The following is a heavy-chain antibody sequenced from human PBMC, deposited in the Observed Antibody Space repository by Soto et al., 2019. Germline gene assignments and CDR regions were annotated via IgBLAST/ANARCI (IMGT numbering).Heavy chain of an antibody. CDR2: IDPSDSQT. CDR3: ARQIYDSDTGPNFQYYFDS. D-gene: IGHD3-22*01. V-gene: IGHV5-10-1*01. Sequence: PGESLKISCKGSRYSFAGYWITWVRQKPGKGLEWMGRIDPSDSQTYYSPSFRGHVTISATKSITTVFLQWSSLRASDTATYYCARQIYDSDTGPNFQYYFDSWGQGTPVTVSS. CDR1: RYSFAGYW. J-gene: IGHJ4*02.